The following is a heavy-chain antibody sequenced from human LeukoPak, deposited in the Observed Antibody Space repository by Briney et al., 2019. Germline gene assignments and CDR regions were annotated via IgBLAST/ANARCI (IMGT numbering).Heavy chain of an antibody. J-gene: IGHJ4*02. Sequence: SETLSLTCTVSGGSTSSYYWGWIRQPPGKGLEWIGSIYYSGSTNYNPSLKSRVTISVDTSKNQFSLKLSSVTAADTAVYYCARPMYPYGTQRGVYDYRGQGTLVTVSS. D-gene: IGHD4-17*01. CDR3: ARPMYPYGTQRGVYDY. V-gene: IGHV4-59*08. CDR2: IYYSGST. CDR1: GGSTSSYY.